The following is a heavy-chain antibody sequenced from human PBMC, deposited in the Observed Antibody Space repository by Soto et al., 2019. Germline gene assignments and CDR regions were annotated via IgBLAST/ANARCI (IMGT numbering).Heavy chain of an antibody. CDR1: GFRFSDFA. Sequence: GGSLRLSCAASGFRFSDFAMTWVRQAPGRGLEWVSAITGTASSTYYADSVKGRFTISRDNSKNTLYLQINSLRAEDTAIYYCAKGAEGYVVSSLDSWGLGTLVTVSS. D-gene: IGHD5-12*01. CDR3: AKGAEGYVVSSLDS. J-gene: IGHJ4*02. V-gene: IGHV3-23*01. CDR2: ITGTASST.